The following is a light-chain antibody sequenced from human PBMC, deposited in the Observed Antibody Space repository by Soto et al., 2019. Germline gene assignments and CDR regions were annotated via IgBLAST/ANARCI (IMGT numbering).Light chain of an antibody. V-gene: IGKV1-5*03. CDR3: QQYNSYLTYT. J-gene: IGKJ1*01. Sequence: DIQMTQSPSTLSASVGDRVTITCRASQSISSWLAWYQQKPGKAPKLLIYKASSLESGVPSRFSGSGSGTEFTLTISSLQPDYFSTYYCQQYNSYLTYTFGQGTKVEIK. CDR1: QSISSW. CDR2: KAS.